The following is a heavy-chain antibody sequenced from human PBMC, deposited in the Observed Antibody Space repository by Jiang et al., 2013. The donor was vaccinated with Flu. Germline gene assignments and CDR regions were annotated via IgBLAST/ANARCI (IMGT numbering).Heavy chain of an antibody. CDR3: ARGPRFGELLVLNEDYYYGMDV. CDR2: INHSGST. Sequence: LLKPSETLSLTCAVYGGSFSGYYWSWIRQPPGKGLEWIGEINHSGSTNYNPSLKSRVTISVDTSKNQFSLKLSSVTAADTAVYYCARGPRFGELLVLNEDYYYGMDVWGQGTTVTVSS. D-gene: IGHD3-10*01. J-gene: IGHJ6*02. CDR1: GGSFSGYY. V-gene: IGHV4-34*01.